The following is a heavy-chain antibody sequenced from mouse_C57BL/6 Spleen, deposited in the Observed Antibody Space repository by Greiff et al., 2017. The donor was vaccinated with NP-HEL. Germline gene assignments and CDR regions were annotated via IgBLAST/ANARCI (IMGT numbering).Heavy chain of an antibody. CDR3: ARWKDYDVGAMDY. D-gene: IGHD2-4*01. J-gene: IGHJ4*01. V-gene: IGHV1-50*01. CDR1: GYTFTSYW. Sequence: QVQLKQPGAELVKPGASVKLSCKASGYTFTSYWMQWVKQRPGQGLEWIGEIDPSDSYTNYNQKFKGKATLTVDTSSSTAYMQLSSLTSEDSAVYYCARWKDYDVGAMDYWGQGTSVTVSS. CDR2: IDPSDSYT.